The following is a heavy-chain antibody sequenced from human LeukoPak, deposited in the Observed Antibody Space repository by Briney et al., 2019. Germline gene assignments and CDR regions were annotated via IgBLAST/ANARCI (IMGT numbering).Heavy chain of an antibody. D-gene: IGHD3-9*01. CDR1: GGSFSGYY. Sequence: PSETLSLTCAVYGGSFSGYYWSWIRQPPGKGLEWIGEINHSGSTNYNPSLKSRVTISVDTSKNQFSLKLSSVTAADTAVYYCARSRKMTGYYPWGQGTLVTVSP. J-gene: IGHJ5*02. CDR2: INHSGST. CDR3: ARSRKMTGYYP. V-gene: IGHV4-34*01.